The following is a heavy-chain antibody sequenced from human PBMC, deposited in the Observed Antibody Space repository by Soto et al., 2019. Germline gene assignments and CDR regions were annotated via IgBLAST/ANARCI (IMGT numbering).Heavy chain of an antibody. J-gene: IGHJ4*02. D-gene: IGHD1-26*01. CDR3: AREAVGITQCFDL. Sequence: NPSETLSLTCTVSGGSISSYYWHWIRQTPGKGLEWIANIYYSGSTNYNPSLKSRVIISVDTSKNQFSLNLRSVTAADTAVYYCAREAVGITQCFDLWGQGTLVTVSS. V-gene: IGHV4-59*01. CDR2: IYYSGST. CDR1: GGSISSYY.